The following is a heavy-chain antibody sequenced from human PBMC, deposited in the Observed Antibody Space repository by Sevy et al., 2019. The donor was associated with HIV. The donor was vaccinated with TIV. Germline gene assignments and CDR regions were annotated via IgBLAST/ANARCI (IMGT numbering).Heavy chain of an antibody. CDR3: TRVHYGSSWFASRVMDV. CDR2: ISSSSSYI. Sequence: GGSLRLSCAASGFTFRSYNMNWVRQAPGKGLEWVSSISSSSSYIYYADSVRGRFTISRDNAKSSLYLQMNSLRAEDTALYYCTRVHYGSSWFASRVMDVWGQGTTVTVSS. D-gene: IGHD6-13*01. V-gene: IGHV3-21*01. CDR1: GFTFRSYN. J-gene: IGHJ6*02.